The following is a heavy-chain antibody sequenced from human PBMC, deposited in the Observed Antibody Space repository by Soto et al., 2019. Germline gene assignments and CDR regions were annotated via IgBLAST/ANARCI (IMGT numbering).Heavy chain of an antibody. CDR2: IYYSGST. D-gene: IGHD6-19*01. J-gene: IGHJ4*02. CDR1: GGSISSYY. CDR3: ASSYSSGWYQYFDY. Sequence: SETLSLTCTVSGGSISSYYWSWIRQPPGKGLEWIGYIYYSGSTNYNPSLKSRVTISVDTSKNQFSLKLSSVTASDTAVYYCASSYSSGWYQYFDYWGQGTLVTVSS. V-gene: IGHV4-59*08.